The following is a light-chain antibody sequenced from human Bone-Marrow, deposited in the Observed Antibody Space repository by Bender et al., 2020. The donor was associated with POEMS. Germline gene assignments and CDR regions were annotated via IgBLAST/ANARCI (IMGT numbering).Light chain of an antibody. J-gene: IGLJ2*01. Sequence: QSVLTQPPSASGTPGQRVTISCSGGSSNIGAHAVNWYQHLPGTAPKLLIYSSHRRPSGVPVRFSGSKSGNAASLTVSGLQPEDEADYYCSSCGDSNNLLFGGGTKLTVL. CDR3: SSCGDSNNLL. V-gene: IGLV1-44*01. CDR2: SSH. CDR1: SSNIGAHA.